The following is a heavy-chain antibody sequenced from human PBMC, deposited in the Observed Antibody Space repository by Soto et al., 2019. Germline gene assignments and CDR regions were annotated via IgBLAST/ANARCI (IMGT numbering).Heavy chain of an antibody. CDR1: GFTFSGSA. CDR2: IRSKANSYAT. CDR3: TRRGSYYDFWSGYGDSDY. D-gene: IGHD3-3*01. J-gene: IGHJ4*02. V-gene: IGHV3-73*01. Sequence: GGSLRLSCAASGFTFSGSAMHWVRQASGKGLEWVGRIRSKANSYATAYAASVKGRFTISRDDSKNTAYLQMNSLKTEDTAVYYCTRRGSYYDFWSGYGDSDYWGQGTLVTVSS.